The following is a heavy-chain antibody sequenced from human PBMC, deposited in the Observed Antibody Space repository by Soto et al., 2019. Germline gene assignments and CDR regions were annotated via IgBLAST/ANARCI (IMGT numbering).Heavy chain of an antibody. D-gene: IGHD3-22*01. CDR3: ARDQRDYYDSSGYYSQFQH. J-gene: IGHJ1*01. CDR1: GGSVSSGSYY. Sequence: QVQLQESGPGLVKPSETLSLTCTVSGGSVSSGSYYWSWIRQPPGKGLEWIGYIYYSGSTNYNPSLKSRVTISVDTSKNQFSLKLSSVTAADTAVYYCARDQRDYYDSSGYYSQFQHCGQGTLVTVSS. CDR2: IYYSGST. V-gene: IGHV4-61*01.